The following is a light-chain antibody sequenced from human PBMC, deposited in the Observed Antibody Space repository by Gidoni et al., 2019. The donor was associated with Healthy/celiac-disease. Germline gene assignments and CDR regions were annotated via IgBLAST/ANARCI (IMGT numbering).Light chain of an antibody. Sequence: EIVLTQSPGTLSLSPGERATLSCRASKSFSSSYLAWYQQKPGQAPRLLIYGASSRATGIPDRFSGSGSGTDFTLTISRLEPEDFAVYYCQQYGSSPRSFGQGTKLEIK. CDR1: KSFSSSY. J-gene: IGKJ2*03. V-gene: IGKV3-20*01. CDR3: QQYGSSPRS. CDR2: GAS.